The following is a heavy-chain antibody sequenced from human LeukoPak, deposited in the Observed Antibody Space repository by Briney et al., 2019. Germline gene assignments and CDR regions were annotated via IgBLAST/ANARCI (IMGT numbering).Heavy chain of an antibody. D-gene: IGHD1-26*01. V-gene: IGHV4-59*12. CDR3: ARALGATFDPFDY. Sequence: SETLSLTCTVSGGSISSYYWSWIRQPPGKGLEWIGYIYYSGSTNYNPSLKSRVTISVDTSKNQFSLKLSSVTAADTAVYYCARALGATFDPFDYWGQGTLVTVSS. CDR1: GGSISSYY. CDR2: IYYSGST. J-gene: IGHJ4*02.